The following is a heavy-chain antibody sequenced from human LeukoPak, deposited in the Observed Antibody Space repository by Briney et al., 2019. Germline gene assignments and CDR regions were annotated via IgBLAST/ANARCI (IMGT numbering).Heavy chain of an antibody. CDR1: GFTFSSYA. CDR3: ARLLWFGESRKDY. D-gene: IGHD3-10*01. V-gene: IGHV3-48*01. J-gene: IGHJ4*02. CDR2: ISSSSSTI. Sequence: GGSLRLSCAASGFTFSSYAMNWVRQAPGKGLEWVSYISSSSSTIYYADSVKGRFTISRDNAKNSLYLQMNSLRAEDTAVYYCARLLWFGESRKDYWGQGTLVTVSS.